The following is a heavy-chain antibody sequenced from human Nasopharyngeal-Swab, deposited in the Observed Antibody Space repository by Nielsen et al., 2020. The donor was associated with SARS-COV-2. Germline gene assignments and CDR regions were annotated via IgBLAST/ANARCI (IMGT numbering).Heavy chain of an antibody. V-gene: IGHV1-69*13. CDR2: IIPIFGTA. CDR1: GGTFSSYA. CDR3: ARRPHSSSSGDYYYGMDV. D-gene: IGHD6-6*01. Sequence: SVKVSCKASGGTFSSYAISWVRQAPGQGLEWMGGIIPIFGTANYAQKFQGRVTITADESTSTAYTELSSLRSEDTAVYYCARRPHSSSSGDYYYGMDVWGQGTTVTVSS. J-gene: IGHJ6*02.